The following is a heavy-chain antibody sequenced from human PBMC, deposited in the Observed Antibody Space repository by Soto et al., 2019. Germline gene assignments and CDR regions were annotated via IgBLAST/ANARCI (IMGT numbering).Heavy chain of an antibody. J-gene: IGHJ6*02. V-gene: IGHV4-4*02. CDR3: ARARSYYYGRDV. CDR2: IYHSGST. Sequence: QVQLQESGPGLVKPSGTLSLTCAVSGGSISSSNWWSWVRQPPGKGLEWIGEIYHSGSTNYNPSHRRRVTISVDKSKNQFSLKLSSVTAADTAVYYCARARSYYYGRDVWGQGTTVTVSS. CDR1: GGSISSSNW.